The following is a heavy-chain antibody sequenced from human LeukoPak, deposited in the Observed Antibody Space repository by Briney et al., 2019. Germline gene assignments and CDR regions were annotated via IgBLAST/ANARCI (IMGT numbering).Heavy chain of an antibody. CDR3: ARRFLEWLAPFDY. J-gene: IGHJ4*02. D-gene: IGHD3-3*01. CDR2: IYYSGST. Sequence: SETLSLTCTVSGGSISSYYWSWIRQPPGKGLEWLGYIYYSGSTNYNPSLKSRVTISVDTSKNQFSLKLSSVTAADTAVYYCARRFLEWLAPFDYWGQGTLVTVSS. V-gene: IGHV4-59*01. CDR1: GGSISSYY.